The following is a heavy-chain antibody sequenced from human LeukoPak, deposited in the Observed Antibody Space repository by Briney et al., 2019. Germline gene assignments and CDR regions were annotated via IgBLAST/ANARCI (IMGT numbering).Heavy chain of an antibody. D-gene: IGHD6-13*01. CDR3: ARGRYPGIAATGKFFDY. CDR1: GGSFSGYY. CDR2: INHSGST. V-gene: IGHV4-34*01. Sequence: KPSETLSLTCAVYGGSFSGYYWSWIRQPPGKGLEWIGEINHSGSTNYNPSLKSRVTISGDTSKNQFSLKLSSVTAADTAVYYCARGRYPGIAATGKFFDYWGQGALVTVSS. J-gene: IGHJ4*02.